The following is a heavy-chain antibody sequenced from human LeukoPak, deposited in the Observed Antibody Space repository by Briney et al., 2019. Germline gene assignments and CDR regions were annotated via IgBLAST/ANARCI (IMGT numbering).Heavy chain of an antibody. J-gene: IGHJ6*04. CDR2: ISWASGSI. CDR3: AELGITMIGGV. Sequence: GGSLRLSCAASGFTFDDYAMQCVRQAPGNDLEWVSGISWASGSIGYADSVKGRFTISRDNAKNSLYLQMNSLRAEDTAVYYCAELGITMIGGVWGKGTTVTISS. D-gene: IGHD3-10*02. V-gene: IGHV3-9*01. CDR1: GFTFDDYA.